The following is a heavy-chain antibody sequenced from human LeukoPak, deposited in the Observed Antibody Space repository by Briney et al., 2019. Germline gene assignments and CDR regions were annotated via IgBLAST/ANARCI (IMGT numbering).Heavy chain of an antibody. Sequence: GGSLRLSCEASGFIFSNYDMHWVRQAPGKGLEWVAVIWYDGSNKYYADSVKGRFTISRDNSKNTLYLQMNSLRADDTAVYYCASDVRAAAGTSGYYWGQGTLVTVSS. CDR1: GFIFSNYD. D-gene: IGHD6-13*01. V-gene: IGHV3-33*01. J-gene: IGHJ4*02. CDR3: ASDVRAAAGTSGYY. CDR2: IWYDGSNK.